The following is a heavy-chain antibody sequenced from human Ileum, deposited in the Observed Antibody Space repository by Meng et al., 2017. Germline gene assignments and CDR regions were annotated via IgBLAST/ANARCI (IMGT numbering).Heavy chain of an antibody. CDR1: GFTFSSCA. J-gene: IGHJ4*02. CDR2: ISDSGGAT. CDR3: AKRYCSKGDCCGFDY. Sequence: GGSLRLSCAASGFTFSSCAMTWVRQAPGKGLEWVSVISDSGGATFYADSVKGRFTISRDNSKNTLYLQMNSLRAEDTAVYYCAKRYCSKGDCCGFDYWGQGTLVTVSS. V-gene: IGHV3-23*01. D-gene: IGHD2-8*01.